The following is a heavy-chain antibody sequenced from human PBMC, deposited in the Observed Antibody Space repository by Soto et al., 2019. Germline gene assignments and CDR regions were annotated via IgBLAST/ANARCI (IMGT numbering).Heavy chain of an antibody. CDR3: SHMRGSGLCGMDV. J-gene: IGHJ6*02. CDR2: IFSNDDK. CDR1: GFSLSTSGVG. Sequence: QITLKESGPTLIKPTQPLTLTCAFSGFSLSTSGVGVGWIRQPPGKALEWLALIFSNDDKRYSPSLMSRLTITNDTSKNQVVLTMTNIDPVDTATYYCSHMRGSGLCGMDVWGQGTTVTVSS. V-gene: IGHV2-5*01. D-gene: IGHD3-10*01.